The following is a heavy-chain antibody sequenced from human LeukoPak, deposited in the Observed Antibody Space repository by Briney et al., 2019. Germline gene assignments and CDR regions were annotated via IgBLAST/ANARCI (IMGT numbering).Heavy chain of an antibody. CDR1: GFTFSSYA. J-gene: IGHJ4*02. D-gene: IGHD5-18*01. CDR3: AKEGRKTGNTYGYEYDC. CDR2: ISGSGGST. Sequence: GGSLRLSCAASGFTFSSYAMSWVRQAPGKGLEWVSAISGSGGSTYYADYVKGQFTISKDNSKNTVYLHMNNLRAEDTAVYYCAKEGRKTGNTYGYEYDCWGQGTLVTVSS. V-gene: IGHV3-23*01.